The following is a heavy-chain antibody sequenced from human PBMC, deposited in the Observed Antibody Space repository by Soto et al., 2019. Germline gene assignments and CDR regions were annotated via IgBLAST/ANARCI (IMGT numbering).Heavy chain of an antibody. J-gene: IGHJ4*02. Sequence: QVQLVESGGGVVQPGRSLRLSCAASGFTFSSYGMHWVRQAPGKGLEWVAVISYDGSNKYYADSVKGRFTISRDNSKNTLYLQMNSLRAEDMAVYYCAKDLGLRERQSNPIDYWGQGTLVTVSS. CDR1: GFTFSSYG. V-gene: IGHV3-30*18. CDR2: ISYDGSNK. D-gene: IGHD5-12*01. CDR3: AKDLGLRERQSNPIDY.